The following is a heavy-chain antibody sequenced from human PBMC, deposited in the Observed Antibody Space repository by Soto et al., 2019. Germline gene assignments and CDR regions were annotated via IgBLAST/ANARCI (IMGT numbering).Heavy chain of an antibody. J-gene: IGHJ4*02. CDR2: ISDSGSST. CDR1: GFTFSRYG. Sequence: EVQLLESGGGLVQPGGSLRLACAASGFTFSRYGMNWVRQAPGKGLEWVSSISDSGSSTYYADSVKGRFTSSRDNSKNTLHLQMNNLRADDTAVYYCAKRVEYSSSTHYLDYWGQGTLVTVSS. V-gene: IGHV3-23*01. CDR3: AKRVEYSSSTHYLDY. D-gene: IGHD6-6*01.